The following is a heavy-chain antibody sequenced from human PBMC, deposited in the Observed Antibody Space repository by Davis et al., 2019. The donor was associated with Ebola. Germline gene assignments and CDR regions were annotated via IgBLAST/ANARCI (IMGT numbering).Heavy chain of an antibody. V-gene: IGHV3-30*03. J-gene: IGHJ5*02. CDR1: DFTFNKYG. CDR2: MSHDGNKE. Sequence: GESLKISCAASDFTFNKYGIHWVRQAPGKGLEWVALMSHDGNKEYYSDSVKGRFTISRDNAKNSLYLQMNSLRVEDTAVYYCAMKSAGDGGFDPWGQGTLVTVSS. D-gene: IGHD2-15*01. CDR3: AMKSAGDGGFDP.